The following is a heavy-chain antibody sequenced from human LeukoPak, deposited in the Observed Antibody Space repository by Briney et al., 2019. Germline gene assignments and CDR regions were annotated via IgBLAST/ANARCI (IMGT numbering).Heavy chain of an antibody. D-gene: IGHD1-26*01. V-gene: IGHV3-48*04. J-gene: IGHJ3*02. CDR3: ARGDSGSYFGYDAFDI. CDR1: GFTFSSYS. Sequence: GGSLRLSCAASGFTFSSYSMNWVRQAPGEGLEWVSYISSSSSTIYYADSVKGRFTISRGNAKNSLYLQMNSLRAEDTAVYYCARGDSGSYFGYDAFDIWGQGTMVTVSS. CDR2: ISSSSSTI.